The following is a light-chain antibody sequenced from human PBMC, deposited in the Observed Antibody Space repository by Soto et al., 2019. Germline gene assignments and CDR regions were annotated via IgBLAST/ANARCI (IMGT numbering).Light chain of an antibody. Sequence: EIVMTQSPATLSVSPGERATLSCRASHSVSTSLAWYQQKPGQAPRLLIYDASNRATGIPARFSGSGSGTDFTLTIGSLEPEDFAVYYCQQRSTWPPFTFGPGTKVDI. CDR3: QQRSTWPPFT. CDR1: HSVSTS. V-gene: IGKV3-11*01. J-gene: IGKJ3*01. CDR2: DAS.